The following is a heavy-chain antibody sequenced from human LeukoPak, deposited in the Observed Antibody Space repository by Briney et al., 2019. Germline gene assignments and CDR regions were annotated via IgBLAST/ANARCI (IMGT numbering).Heavy chain of an antibody. Sequence: KPSETLSLTCTVSGGSISSSSYYWGWIRQPPGKGLEWIGSIYYSGSTYYNPSLKSRVTMSVDTSKNQFSLKLSSVTAADTAVYYCARALGAGYGGNLVPFNFWFDPWGQGTLVTVSS. J-gene: IGHJ5*02. V-gene: IGHV4-39*07. D-gene: IGHD4-23*01. CDR2: IYYSGST. CDR1: GGSISSSSYY. CDR3: ARALGAGYGGNLVPFNFWFDP.